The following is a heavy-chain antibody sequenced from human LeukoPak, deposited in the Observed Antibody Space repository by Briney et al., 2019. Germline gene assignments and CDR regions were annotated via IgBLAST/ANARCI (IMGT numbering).Heavy chain of an antibody. CDR1: GYTFTSYD. CDR3: ARGPLGGKSATKGALDY. J-gene: IGHJ4*02. CDR2: MNPNSGNT. Sequence: ASVKVSCKASGYTFTSYDINWVRQATGQGLEWMGWMNPNSGNTGYAQKFQGRVTITRNTSISTAYMELSSLRSEDTAVYYCARGPLGGKSATKGALDYWGQGTLVTVSS. D-gene: IGHD5-24*01. V-gene: IGHV1-8*03.